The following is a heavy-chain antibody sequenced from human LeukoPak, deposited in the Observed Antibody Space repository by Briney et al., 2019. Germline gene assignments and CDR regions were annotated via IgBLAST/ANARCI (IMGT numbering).Heavy chain of an antibody. CDR2: INHSGST. J-gene: IGHJ5*02. V-gene: IGHV4-34*01. CDR3: ARALTYYDFWSSRFDP. D-gene: IGHD3-3*01. CDR1: GGSFSGYY. Sequence: SETLSLTCAVYGGSFSGYYWSWIRQPPGKGLEWIGEINHSGSTNYNPSLKSRVTISVDTSKNQFSLKLSSATAADTAVYYCARALTYYDFWSSRFDPWGQGTLVTVSS.